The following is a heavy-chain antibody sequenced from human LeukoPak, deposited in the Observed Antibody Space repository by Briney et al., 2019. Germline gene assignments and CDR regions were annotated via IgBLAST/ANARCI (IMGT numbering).Heavy chain of an antibody. Sequence: GGSLRLSCAASGFNFADSAMSWVRQAPGKGLEWVSAISGSGGSTYYADSVKGRFTISRDNSKNTLYLQMNSLGADDTAVYYCAKGNWRYFDYWGQGTLVTVSS. D-gene: IGHD1-1*01. V-gene: IGHV3-23*01. CDR3: AKGNWRYFDY. CDR2: ISGSGGST. CDR1: GFNFADSA. J-gene: IGHJ4*02.